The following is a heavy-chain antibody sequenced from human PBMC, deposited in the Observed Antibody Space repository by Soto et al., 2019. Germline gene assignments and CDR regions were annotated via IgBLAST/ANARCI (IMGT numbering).Heavy chain of an antibody. V-gene: IGHV4-34*01. CDR1: GDSLRGQS. J-gene: IGHJ6*02. CDR2: LDQSGGT. Sequence: PSETLSLTCAVVGDSLRGQSWNWIRQSPGKGLEWIGELDQSGGTNYNPSLKSRAIISDDTSKNQFSLTLTSVTAADTAVYYCAREDSYGWSGESLDVGGQGTTVTVS. CDR3: AREDSYGWSGESLDV. D-gene: IGHD6-19*01.